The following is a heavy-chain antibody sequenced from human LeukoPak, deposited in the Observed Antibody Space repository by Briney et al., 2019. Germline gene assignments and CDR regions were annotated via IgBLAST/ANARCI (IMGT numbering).Heavy chain of an antibody. CDR2: ISYDGSNK. V-gene: IGHV3-30*03. CDR1: GFTFSSYG. Sequence: GGSLRLSCAASGFTFSSYGMHWVRQAPGKGLEWVAVISYDGSNKYYADSVKGRFTISRDNSKNTLYLQMNSLRAEDTAVYYCARWVSSSWYRVPVHAGFDPWGQGTLVTVSS. D-gene: IGHD6-13*01. J-gene: IGHJ5*02. CDR3: ARWVSSSWYRVPVHAGFDP.